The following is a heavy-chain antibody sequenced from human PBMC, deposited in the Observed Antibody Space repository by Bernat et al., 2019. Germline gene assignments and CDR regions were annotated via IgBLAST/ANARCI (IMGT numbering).Heavy chain of an antibody. V-gene: IGHV3-23*01. CDR1: GFTFSSYD. CDR2: IGGSAGIT. D-gene: IGHD4-17*01. CDR3: AKGAGGDYERV. J-gene: IGHJ6*02. Sequence: EVQLLESGGGLVQPGGSLRLSCAASGFTFSSYDMNWVRQAPGKGLEWVSAIGGSAGITYYADSVKGRFTISRDNSKNTLSLQMNSLRAEDTAKYYCAKGAGGDYERVWGQGTTVTVSS.